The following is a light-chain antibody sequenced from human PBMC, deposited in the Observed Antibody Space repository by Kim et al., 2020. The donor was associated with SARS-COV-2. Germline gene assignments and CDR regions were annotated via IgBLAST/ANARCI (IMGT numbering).Light chain of an antibody. V-gene: IGLV7-46*01. CDR2: DTS. J-gene: IGLJ2*01. CDR1: TGPVTSNYF. CDR3: LLFYSGGHVV. Sequence: GGTVSLTCASSTGPVTSNYFPYWVQQKPGQATRILIYDTSNKHSWTPARFSGSLLGGKAALTLSGAQPEDEAEYYCLLFYSGGHVVFGGGTQLTVL.